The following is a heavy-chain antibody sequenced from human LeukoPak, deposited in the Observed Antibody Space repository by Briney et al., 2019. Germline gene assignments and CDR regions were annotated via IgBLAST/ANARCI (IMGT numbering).Heavy chain of an antibody. D-gene: IGHD6-13*01. CDR1: GYSFTSYW. V-gene: IGHV5-51*01. CDR3: ARQAPYSSSWYSYFDL. Sequence: GESLKISCKGSGYSFTSYWIGWVRQMPGKGLEWMGIIYPGDSDTRYSPSFQGQVTISADKSISTAHLQWSSLKASDTAMYYCARQAPYSSSWYSYFDLWGRGTLVTVSS. J-gene: IGHJ2*01. CDR2: IYPGDSDT.